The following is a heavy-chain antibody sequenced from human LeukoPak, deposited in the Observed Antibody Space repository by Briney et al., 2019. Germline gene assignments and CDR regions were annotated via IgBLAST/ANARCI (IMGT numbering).Heavy chain of an antibody. CDR2: INIDGTST. CDR3: ARGSSGWYGIDY. V-gene: IGHV3-74*01. D-gene: IGHD6-19*01. Sequence: GGSLRLPCAASGFTFSNYWMHWVRQVPGKGLVCVSRINIDGTSTSYADSVKGRFTISRDNAKNALYLQMNSLRAEDTAVYYCARGSSGWYGIDYWGQGALVTVSS. CDR1: GFTFSNYW. J-gene: IGHJ4*02.